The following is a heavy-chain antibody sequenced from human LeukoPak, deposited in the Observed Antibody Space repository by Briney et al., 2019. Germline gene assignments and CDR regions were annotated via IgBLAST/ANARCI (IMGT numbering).Heavy chain of an antibody. J-gene: IGHJ4*02. D-gene: IGHD3-22*01. CDR3: ATRGTYYYDNSGYWGFDY. CDR2: IGGSGDST. Sequence: QPGGSLRLSCAASGFTFNNYAMSWVRQAPGKGLEWVSAIGGSGDSTYYADSVKGRFTISRNNFKNTLYLQMDSLRADDTAVYYCATRGTYYYDNSGYWGFDYWGQGTLVTVSS. CDR1: GFTFNNYA. V-gene: IGHV3-23*01.